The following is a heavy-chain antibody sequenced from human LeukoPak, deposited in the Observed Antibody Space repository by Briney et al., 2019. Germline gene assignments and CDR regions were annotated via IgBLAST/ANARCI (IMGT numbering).Heavy chain of an antibody. J-gene: IGHJ6*02. CDR3: AATASSSTSLTMIWYYYYGMDV. CDR1: GYTFTGYY. Sequence: GASVKVSCKASGYTFTGYYMHWVRQAPGQGLEWMGWINPNSGGTNYAQKFQGRVTMTRDTSISTAYMELSRLRSDDTAVYYCAATASSSTSLTMIWYYYYGMDVWGQGTTVTVSS. CDR2: INPNSGGT. V-gene: IGHV1-2*02. D-gene: IGHD2-2*01.